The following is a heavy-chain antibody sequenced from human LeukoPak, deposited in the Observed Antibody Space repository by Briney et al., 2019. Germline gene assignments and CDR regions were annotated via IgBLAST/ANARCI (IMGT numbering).Heavy chain of an antibody. J-gene: IGHJ4*02. CDR3: ARETPDSSGWD. Sequence: GGSLRLSCAASGFTLSSYGMSWVRQAPGKGLEWVANIKQDGSHKNYVDSVKGRFTISRDNAKNSLYLQMNSLRAEDTAVYYCARETPDSSGWDWGQGTLVTVSS. D-gene: IGHD6-19*01. V-gene: IGHV3-7*01. CDR2: IKQDGSHK. CDR1: GFTLSSYG.